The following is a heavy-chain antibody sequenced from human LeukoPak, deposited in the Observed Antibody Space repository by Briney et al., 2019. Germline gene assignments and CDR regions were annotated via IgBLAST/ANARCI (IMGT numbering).Heavy chain of an antibody. V-gene: IGHV4-4*07. CDR2: IYTSGST. J-gene: IGHJ5*02. CDR1: GGSISSYY. Sequence: KASETLSLTCTVSGGSISSYYWSWIRQPAGKGLEWIGRIYTSGSTNYNPSLKSRVTMSVDTSKNQFSLKLSSVTAADTAVYYCARTAVGATRNWFDPWGQGTLVTVSS. CDR3: ARTAVGATRNWFDP. D-gene: IGHD1-26*01.